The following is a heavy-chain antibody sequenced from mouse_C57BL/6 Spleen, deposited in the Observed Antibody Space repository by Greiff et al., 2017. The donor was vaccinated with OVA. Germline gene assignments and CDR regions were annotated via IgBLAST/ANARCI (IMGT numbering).Heavy chain of an antibody. CDR2: IDPETGGT. CDR3: TRWDLDYDGGGDYAMDY. CDR1: GYTFTDYE. Sequence: QVQLKESGAELVRPGASVTLSCKASGYTFTDYEMHWVKQTPVHGLDWIGAIDPETGGTAYNQKFKGKAILTADKSSSTAYMELRSLTSEDSAVYYCTRWDLDYDGGGDYAMDYWGQGTSVTVSS. J-gene: IGHJ4*01. D-gene: IGHD2-4*01. V-gene: IGHV1-15*01.